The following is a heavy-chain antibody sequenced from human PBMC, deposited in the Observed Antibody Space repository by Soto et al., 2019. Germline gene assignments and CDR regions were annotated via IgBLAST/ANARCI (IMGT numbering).Heavy chain of an antibody. CDR3: ARQDGSALYYFDY. D-gene: IGHD6-19*01. V-gene: IGHV5-51*01. CDR1: GYTFTSYW. Sequence: PGESLKISCKGSGYTFTSYWIAWVRQVPGKGLEWMGIIYPGDSDTRYSPSFQGQVSISADKSISTAYLQWSSLKASDTAMYYCARQDGSALYYFDYWGQGTLVTVLL. J-gene: IGHJ4*02. CDR2: IYPGDSDT.